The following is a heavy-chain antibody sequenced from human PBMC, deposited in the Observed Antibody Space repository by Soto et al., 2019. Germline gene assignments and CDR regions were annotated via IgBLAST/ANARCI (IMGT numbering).Heavy chain of an antibody. CDR2: IWYDGSNK. V-gene: IGHV3-33*01. Sequence: GGSLRLSCAASGFTFSSYGMHWVRQAPGKGLEWVAVIWYDGSNKYYADSVKGRFTISRDNSKNTLYLQMNSLRAEDTAVYYCARDWLDYINYYYYGMDVWGQGTTVTVSS. CDR3: ARDWLDYINYYYYGMDV. J-gene: IGHJ6*02. CDR1: GFTFSSYG. D-gene: IGHD4-4*01.